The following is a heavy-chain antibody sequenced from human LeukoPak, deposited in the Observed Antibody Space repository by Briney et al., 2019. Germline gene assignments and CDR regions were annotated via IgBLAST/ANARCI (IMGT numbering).Heavy chain of an antibody. CDR3: ARATGTTNSYYCYYMDV. J-gene: IGHJ6*03. Sequence: SETLSLTCTVSGGSISSHYWSWIRQPPGKGLEWIGYIYYSGSTNYNPSLKSRVTISVDTSKNQFSLKLSSVTAADTAVYYCARATGTTNSYYCYYMDVWGKGTTVTVSS. D-gene: IGHD1-7*01. V-gene: IGHV4-59*11. CDR1: GGSISSHY. CDR2: IYYSGST.